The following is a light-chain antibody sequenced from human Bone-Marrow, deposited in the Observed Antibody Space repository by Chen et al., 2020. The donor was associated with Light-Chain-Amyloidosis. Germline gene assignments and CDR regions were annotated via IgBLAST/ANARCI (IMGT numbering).Light chain of an antibody. CDR3: AAWDDSLSGV. Sequence: QSVLTQPPSSSGTPGTRVTISVSGSSSTIESNYVYCSQQLPGMAPKILIYRNNQRPSGVPDRFSGSKYGNSSSRAISGLRSEYEADYYCAAWDDSLSGVFGGGTTLTVL. J-gene: IGLJ3*02. V-gene: IGLV1-47*01. CDR1: SSTIESNY. CDR2: RNN.